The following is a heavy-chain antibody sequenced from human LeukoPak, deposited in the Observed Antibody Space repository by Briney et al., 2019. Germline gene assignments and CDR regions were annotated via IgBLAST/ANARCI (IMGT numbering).Heavy chain of an antibody. CDR1: GFTFDDYA. CDR2: ISWNSGSI. V-gene: IGHV3-9*01. CDR3: ARGVTDDFWSGYYDWFDP. Sequence: GRSLRLSCAASGFTFDDYAMHWVRQAPGKGLEWVSGISWNSGSIGYADSVKGRFTISRDNAKNTLYLQMNSLRAEDTAVYYCARGVTDDFWSGYYDWFDPWGQGTLVTVSS. J-gene: IGHJ5*02. D-gene: IGHD3-3*01.